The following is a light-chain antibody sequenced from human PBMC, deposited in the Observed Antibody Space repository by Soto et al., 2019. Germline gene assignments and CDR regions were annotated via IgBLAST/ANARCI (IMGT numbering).Light chain of an antibody. J-gene: IGKJ1*01. CDR1: QSVSSN. Sequence: EIVMTQSPATLSVAPGERATLSCRASQSVSSNLAWYQHKPGQAPRLLIYGASTRATGIPARLIGSGSGTEFTLTLSSLQSEDFEVYYCQQYNNSPRPFGQGTKVEIK. CDR3: QQYNNSPRP. V-gene: IGKV3-15*01. CDR2: GAS.